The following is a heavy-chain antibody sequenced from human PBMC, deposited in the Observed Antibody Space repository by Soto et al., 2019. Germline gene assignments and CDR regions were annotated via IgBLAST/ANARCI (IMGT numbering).Heavy chain of an antibody. Sequence: LRLSCTASGFTFSSYTMSWVRQAPGKGLEWVSSFSGRDATTYYADSVKGRFTISRDNSKNTLYLQMNSLRAEDTALYFCVRTIVGATKGGWFDPWGQGALVTVSS. V-gene: IGHV3-23*01. J-gene: IGHJ5*02. D-gene: IGHD1-26*01. CDR1: GFTFSSYT. CDR2: FSGRDATT. CDR3: VRTIVGATKGGWFDP.